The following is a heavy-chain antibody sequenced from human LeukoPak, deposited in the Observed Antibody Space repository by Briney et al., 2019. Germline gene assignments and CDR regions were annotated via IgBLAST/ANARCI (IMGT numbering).Heavy chain of an antibody. Sequence: SVKVSCKASGYTFTSYGISWVRQAPGQGLEWMGGIIPIFGTANYAQKFQGRVTITADESTSTAYMELSSLRSEDTAVYYCARGWGSGAFDIWGQGTMVTVSS. CDR3: ARGWGSGAFDI. CDR1: GYTFTSYG. CDR2: IIPIFGTA. D-gene: IGHD3-10*01. V-gene: IGHV1-69*13. J-gene: IGHJ3*02.